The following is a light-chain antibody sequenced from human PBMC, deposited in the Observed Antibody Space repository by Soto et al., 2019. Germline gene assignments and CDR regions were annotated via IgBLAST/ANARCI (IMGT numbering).Light chain of an antibody. CDR1: SSNIGAGYD. V-gene: IGLV1-40*01. J-gene: IGLJ2*01. CDR3: QSYDSSLVV. CDR2: GNS. Sequence: QSVLTQPPSVSGAPGQRVTVSCTGSSSNIGAGYDVHWYQQLPGTAPKLLIYGNSSRPSGVPDRFSGPKSGTSASLAITGLQAEDEADYYCQSYDSSLVVFGGGTKLTVL.